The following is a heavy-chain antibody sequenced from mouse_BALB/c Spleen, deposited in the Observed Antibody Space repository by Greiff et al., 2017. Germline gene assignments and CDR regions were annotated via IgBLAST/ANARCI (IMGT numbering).Heavy chain of an antibody. J-gene: IGHJ1*01. D-gene: IGHD1-1*02. CDR3: ARGDYGYRYFDV. V-gene: IGHV5-6-5*01. Sequence: EVKLVESGGGLVKPGGSLKLSCAASGFTFSSYAMSWVRQTPEKRLEWVASISSGGSTYYPDSVKGRFTISRDNARNILYLQMSSLRSEDTAMYYCARGDYGYRYFDVWGAGTTVTVSS. CDR1: GFTFSSYA. CDR2: ISSGGST.